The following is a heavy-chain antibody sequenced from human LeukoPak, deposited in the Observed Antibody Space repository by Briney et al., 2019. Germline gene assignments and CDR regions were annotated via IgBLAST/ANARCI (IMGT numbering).Heavy chain of an antibody. V-gene: IGHV1-2*02. J-gene: IGHJ4*02. CDR2: TNPNSGGT. CDR3: ASRGYFDWLSLY. D-gene: IGHD3-9*01. Sequence: ASVKVSCKASGYTFTGYYMHWVRQAPGQGLEWMGWTNPNSGGTNYAQKFQGRVTMTRDTSISTAYMELSRLTSDDSAVYYCASRGYFDWLSLYWGQGTLVTVSS. CDR1: GYTFTGYY.